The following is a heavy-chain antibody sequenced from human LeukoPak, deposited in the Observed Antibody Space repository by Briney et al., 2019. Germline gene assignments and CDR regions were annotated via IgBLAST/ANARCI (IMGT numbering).Heavy chain of an antibody. CDR2: INPNSGGT. D-gene: IGHD6-19*01. CDR3: ARVRGSSGWYSAVGY. V-gene: IGHV1-2*02. Sequence: ASVKVSCKASGYTFTGYYMHWVQQAPGQGLEWMGWINPNSGGTNYAQKFQGRVTMTRDTSISTAYMELSRLRSDDTAVYYCARVRGSSGWYSAVGYWGQGTLVTVSS. CDR1: GYTFTGYY. J-gene: IGHJ4*02.